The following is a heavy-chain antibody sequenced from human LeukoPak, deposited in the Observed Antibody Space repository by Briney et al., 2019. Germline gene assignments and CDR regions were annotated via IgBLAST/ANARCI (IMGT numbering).Heavy chain of an antibody. V-gene: IGHV4-61*02. Sequence: SETLSLTCTVSGGSISSDDYYWSWIRQPAGKGLEWIGRIYTSGSTNYNPSLKSRVTMSVDTSKNQFSLKLSSVTAADTAVYYCAVNYYDSSGYYPYWGQGTLVTVSS. CDR1: GGSISSDDYY. CDR3: AVNYYDSSGYYPY. CDR2: IYTSGST. D-gene: IGHD3-22*01. J-gene: IGHJ4*02.